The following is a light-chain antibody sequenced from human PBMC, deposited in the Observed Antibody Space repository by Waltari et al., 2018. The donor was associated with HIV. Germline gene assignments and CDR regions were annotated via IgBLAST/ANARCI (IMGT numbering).Light chain of an antibody. CDR3: CSYANSSTYVV. CDR1: SSDVGGYNY. V-gene: IGLV2-23*02. J-gene: IGLJ2*01. Sequence: QSALTQPASVSGSPGQSLTLSCTGTSSDVGGYNYVSWYQQYPDKAPKLMIYDVNKRPSGVSNRFSGSKSGNTASLTISGLQAEDEADYYCCSYANSSTYVVFGGGTKLTVL. CDR2: DVN.